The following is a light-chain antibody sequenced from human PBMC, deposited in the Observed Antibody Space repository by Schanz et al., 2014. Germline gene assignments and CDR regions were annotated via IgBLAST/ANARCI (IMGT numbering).Light chain of an antibody. CDR1: QSVRTN. V-gene: IGKV3-15*01. CDR3: QQYNDWPSWT. Sequence: ERVMTQSPATLSVSPGERATLSCRASQSVRTNVAWYQQKPGQAPRLLIYAASTRATGIPGRFSGSGSGTVFTLTISSLQSEDSALYYCQQYNDWPSWTFGQGTKVEIK. J-gene: IGKJ1*01. CDR2: AAS.